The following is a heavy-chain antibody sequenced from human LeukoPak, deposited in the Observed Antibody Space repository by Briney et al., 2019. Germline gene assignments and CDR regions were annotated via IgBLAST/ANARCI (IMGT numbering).Heavy chain of an antibody. CDR3: AERSFPLRATQPPDY. CDR1: GFTFSSYA. J-gene: IGHJ4*02. D-gene: IGHD5-24*01. Sequence: PGGSLRLSCAASGFTFSSYAMSWVRQAPGKGLEWVAFIRYDGSNKYYADSVKGRFTISRDNSKNTLYLQMNSLRGEDTAVYYCAERSFPLRATQPPDYWGQGTLVTVSS. CDR2: IRYDGSNK. V-gene: IGHV3-30*02.